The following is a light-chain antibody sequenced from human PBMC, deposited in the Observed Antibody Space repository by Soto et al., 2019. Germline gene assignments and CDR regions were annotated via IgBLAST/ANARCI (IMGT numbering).Light chain of an antibody. Sequence: VVTQAPGTLSVSPGGRATLSWRGMQSVSSYLALYQHKPGQAPRLLIYDASNRATGIPARFSGSGSGTDFTLTISSLEPEDFAVYYCQQRSNWPPITFGQGTRLEI. V-gene: IGKV3-11*01. J-gene: IGKJ5*01. CDR3: QQRSNWPPIT. CDR2: DAS. CDR1: QSVSSY.